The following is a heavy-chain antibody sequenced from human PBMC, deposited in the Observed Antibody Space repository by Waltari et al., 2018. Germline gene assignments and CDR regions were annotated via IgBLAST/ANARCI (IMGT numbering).Heavy chain of an antibody. J-gene: IGHJ3*02. V-gene: IGHV4-38-2*01. Sequence: QVQLQESGPGLVKPSETLSLTCAVSGYSISSGYYWGWIRQPPGKGLEWIGSIYHSGSTYYNPSLKSRVTISVDKSKNQFSLKLSSVTAADTAVYYCARLHPYGDYRLDAFDIWGQGTMVTVSS. D-gene: IGHD4-17*01. CDR3: ARLHPYGDYRLDAFDI. CDR2: IYHSGST. CDR1: GYSISSGYY.